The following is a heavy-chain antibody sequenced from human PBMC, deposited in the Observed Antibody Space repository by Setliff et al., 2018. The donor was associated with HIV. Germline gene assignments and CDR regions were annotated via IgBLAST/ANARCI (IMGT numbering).Heavy chain of an antibody. CDR2: IYQTGVT. CDR3: ARHANTVTTVFVDYFDY. J-gene: IGHJ4*02. V-gene: IGHV4-38-2*01. CDR1: GYSISSGYY. Sequence: SETLSLTCAVSGYSISSGYYWGWIRQPPGKGLEWIGSIYQTGVTYYNPSLKSRVTISVDTSKNQFSLNLSSVTAPDTAIYYCARHANTVTTVFVDYFDYWGQGTLVTVSS. D-gene: IGHD4-17*01.